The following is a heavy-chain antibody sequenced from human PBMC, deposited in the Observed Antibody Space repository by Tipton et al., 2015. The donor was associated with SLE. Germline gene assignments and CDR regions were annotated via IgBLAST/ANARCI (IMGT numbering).Heavy chain of an antibody. CDR3: ARRFRYYFDY. Sequence: TLSLTCTVSGGSVSSGSYYWSWIRQPPGKGLEWIGYIYYSGSTYYDPSLKSRVTISVDTSKTQFSLKLSSVTAADTAVYYCARRFRYYFDYWGQGTLVTVSS. J-gene: IGHJ4*02. CDR1: GGSVSSGSYY. D-gene: IGHD3-3*01. V-gene: IGHV4-61*01. CDR2: IYYSGST.